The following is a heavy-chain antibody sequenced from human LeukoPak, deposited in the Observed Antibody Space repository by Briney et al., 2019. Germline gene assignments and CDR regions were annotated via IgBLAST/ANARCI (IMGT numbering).Heavy chain of an antibody. CDR2: IYSGGST. V-gene: IGHV3-66*01. CDR1: GFTVSSNY. CDR3: ARDGVIAAASSFDY. J-gene: IGHJ4*02. D-gene: IGHD6-13*01. Sequence: GGSLRLSCAASGFTVSSNYMSWVRQAPGKGLEWVSVIYSGGSTYYADSVKGRFTISRDNSKNTLYLQMNSLRAEDTAVYYCARDGVIAAASSFDYWGQGPLVTVSS.